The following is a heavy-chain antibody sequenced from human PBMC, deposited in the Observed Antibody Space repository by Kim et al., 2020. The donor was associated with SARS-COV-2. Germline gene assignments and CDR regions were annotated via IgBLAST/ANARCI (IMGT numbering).Heavy chain of an antibody. CDR1: GFTFSTYT. Sequence: GGSLRLSCVASGFTFSTYTMNWVRQAPGKGLEWVSGISGGGSGIYYADSVKGRFTISRDGSKNTLYLQMNSLRAEDTAIYYCAKEYRVTTQTTGGDFFDYWGQGTLVTVSS. D-gene: IGHD4-17*01. CDR3: AKEYRVTTQTTGGDFFDY. CDR2: ISGGGSGI. J-gene: IGHJ4*02. V-gene: IGHV3-23*01.